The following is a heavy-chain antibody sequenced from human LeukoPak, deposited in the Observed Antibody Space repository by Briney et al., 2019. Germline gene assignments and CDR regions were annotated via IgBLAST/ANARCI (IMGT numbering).Heavy chain of an antibody. V-gene: IGHV1-69*13. Sequence: SVKVSCKASAGTFSSYAISWVRQAPGQGLEWMGGIIPIFGTANYAQKFQGRVTITADESTSTAYMELSSLRSEDTAVYYFAGGITMVRGAWYFDLWGRGTLVTVSS. J-gene: IGHJ2*01. CDR1: AGTFSSYA. D-gene: IGHD3-10*01. CDR2: IIPIFGTA. CDR3: AGGITMVRGAWYFDL.